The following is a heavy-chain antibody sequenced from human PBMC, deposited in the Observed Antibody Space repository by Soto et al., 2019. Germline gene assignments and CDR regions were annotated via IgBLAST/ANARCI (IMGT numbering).Heavy chain of an antibody. CDR2: ISYDGSNK. CDR3: ARDFEDWFDP. J-gene: IGHJ5*02. V-gene: IGHV3-30-3*01. Sequence: GGSLRLSCGASGFTFSSYAMHWVRQAPGKGLEWVAVISYDGSNKYYADSVKGRFTISRDNSKNTLYLQMNSLRAEDTAVYYCARDFEDWFDPWGQGTLVTVSS. CDR1: GFTFSSYA. D-gene: IGHD3-9*01.